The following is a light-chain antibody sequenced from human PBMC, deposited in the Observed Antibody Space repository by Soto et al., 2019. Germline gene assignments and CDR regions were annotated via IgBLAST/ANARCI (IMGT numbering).Light chain of an antibody. CDR3: LHDALFPYS. CDR1: QAIRND. J-gene: IGKJ2*03. V-gene: IGKV1-6*01. CDR2: GIS. Sequence: AIQMTQSSSSLSASVGDTVTFTCRASQAIRNDLGWFQQRPGKPPKLLIYGISILQTGVPSRFSGSGSGTDFTLTISGLQPEDFATYYCLHDALFPYSFGQGTRLEI.